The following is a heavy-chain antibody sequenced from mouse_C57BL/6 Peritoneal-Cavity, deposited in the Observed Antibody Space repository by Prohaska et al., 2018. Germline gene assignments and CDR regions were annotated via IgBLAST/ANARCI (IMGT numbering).Heavy chain of an antibody. D-gene: IGHD1-1*01. Sequence: HGKSLKWIGDINPNNGGTIYNQKFKGKATLTVDKSSSTAYMELRSLTSEDTAVYYCARGENYYGSSYGYFDVWGTGTTVTVSS. CDR3: ARGENYYGSSYGYFDV. J-gene: IGHJ1*03. V-gene: IGHV1-18*01. CDR2: INPNNGGT.